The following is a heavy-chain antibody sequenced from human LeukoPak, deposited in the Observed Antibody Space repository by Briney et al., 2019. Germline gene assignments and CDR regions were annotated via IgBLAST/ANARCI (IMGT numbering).Heavy chain of an antibody. D-gene: IGHD5-18*01. CDR1: GGSISSGDYY. CDR2: IYHSGSA. J-gene: IGHJ4*02. CDR3: ARHQDMDTAMNY. Sequence: SQTLSLTCTVSGGSISSGDYYWSWIRQPPGKGPEWIGYIYHSGSAYYNPSLKSRVTISVDTSENQFSLKLSSVTAADTAVYYCARHQDMDTAMNYWGQGTLVTVSS. V-gene: IGHV4-30-4*08.